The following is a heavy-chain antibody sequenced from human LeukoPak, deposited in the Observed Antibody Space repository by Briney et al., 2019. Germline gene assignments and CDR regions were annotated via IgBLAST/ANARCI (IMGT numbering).Heavy chain of an antibody. D-gene: IGHD6-19*01. Sequence: ASVKVSCKASGYTFNSYGISWVRQAPGQGLEWMGWISAYNGNTNYAQKLQGRVAMTTDTSTNTAYMELRSLRSDDTAVYYCARVEAWLVKNYYYGMDVWGQGTTVTVSS. V-gene: IGHV1-18*01. CDR1: GYTFNSYG. CDR3: ARVEAWLVKNYYYGMDV. J-gene: IGHJ6*02. CDR2: ISAYNGNT.